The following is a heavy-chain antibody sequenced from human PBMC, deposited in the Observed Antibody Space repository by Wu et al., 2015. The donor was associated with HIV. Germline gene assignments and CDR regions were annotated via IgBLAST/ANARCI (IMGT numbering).Heavy chain of an antibody. V-gene: IGHV1-69*12. J-gene: IGHJ6*03. CDR2: IIPIFGTA. CDR3: AAYYDFWSGYHRRYYYYMDV. CDR1: GGTFSSYA. D-gene: IGHD3-3*01. Sequence: QVQLVQSGAEVKKPGSSVKVSCKASGGTFSSYAISWVRQAPGQGLEWMGGIIPIFGTANYAQKFQGRVTITADESTSTAYMELSSLRSEDTAVYYCAAYYDFWSGYHRRYYYYMDVWGKGDHGHRLL.